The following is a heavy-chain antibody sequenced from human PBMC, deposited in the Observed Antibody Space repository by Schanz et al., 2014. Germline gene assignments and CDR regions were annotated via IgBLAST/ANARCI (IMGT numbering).Heavy chain of an antibody. CDR3: ARGYGDSPTDF. CDR2: IISNTGGT. Sequence: QVQLVQSGAEVKKPGASVKVSCKASGYTFSDYYIHWVRQAPGQGLEWMGWIISNTGGTNFAQKFQGWVTVTRDTSISTVDMELSRVTYEDTAVYYCARGYGDSPTDFWGQGTLVTVSS. V-gene: IGHV1-2*04. D-gene: IGHD4-17*01. CDR1: GYTFSDYY. J-gene: IGHJ4*02.